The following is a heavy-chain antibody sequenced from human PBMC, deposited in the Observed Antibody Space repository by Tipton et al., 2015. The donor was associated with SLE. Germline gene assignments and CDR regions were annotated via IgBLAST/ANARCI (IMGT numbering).Heavy chain of an antibody. CDR1: GGSISSSSYY. Sequence: LRLSCTVSGGSISSSSYYWGWIRQPPGKGLEWIGSIYYSGSTYYNPSLKSRVTISVDTSKNQFSLKLSSVTAADTAVYYCARHARGYWYFDLWGRGTLVTVSS. CDR3: ARHARGYWYFDL. V-gene: IGHV4-39*01. J-gene: IGHJ2*01. CDR2: IYYSGST.